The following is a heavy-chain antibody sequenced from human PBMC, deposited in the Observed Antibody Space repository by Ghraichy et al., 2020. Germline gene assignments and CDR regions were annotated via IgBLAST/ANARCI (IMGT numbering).Heavy chain of an antibody. J-gene: IGHJ5*02. CDR1: GFRFNKYW. Sequence: GGSLRLSCAASGFRFNKYWMSWVRQAPGKGLEWVANIKQDGSEKFYADSLKGRFTISRDNANNSLYLRMSSLRVEDTAVYYCARGSFYDLWSASDWFDPWGQGVLVTVSS. CDR2: IKQDGSEK. V-gene: IGHV3-7*04. D-gene: IGHD3-3*01. CDR3: ARGSFYDLWSASDWFDP.